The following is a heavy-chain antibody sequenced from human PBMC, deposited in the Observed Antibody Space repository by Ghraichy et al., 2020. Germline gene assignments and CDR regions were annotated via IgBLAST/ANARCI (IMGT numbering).Heavy chain of an antibody. D-gene: IGHD2-21*02. J-gene: IGHJ4*02. CDR2: SIPIFGTE. CDR1: RANFCSPA. CDR3: ARGGDWYYFDY. V-gene: IGHV1-69*13. Sequence: SVKVSCKTYRANFCSPATRWIREAPVQRLEKMGGSIPIFGTENYAQKFQGRVTINAAESTSTAYIELSSLRSEDTAVYYCARGGDWYYFDYWGQVTLVTVSS.